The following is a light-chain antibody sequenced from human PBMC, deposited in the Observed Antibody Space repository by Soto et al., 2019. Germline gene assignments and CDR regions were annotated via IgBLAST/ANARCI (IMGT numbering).Light chain of an antibody. CDR3: QSYDSSLSAYV. J-gene: IGLJ1*01. V-gene: IGLV1-40*01. CDR2: GNS. CDR1: SSNIGAGYD. Sequence: QSVLTQPPSVSGAPGQRVTISCTGSSSNIGAGYDVHWYQQLPGTAPKLLIYGNSNRPSGVPDRVSGSKSGTSASLAITGLHADDEADYYCQSYDSSLSAYVFGTGTKLTVL.